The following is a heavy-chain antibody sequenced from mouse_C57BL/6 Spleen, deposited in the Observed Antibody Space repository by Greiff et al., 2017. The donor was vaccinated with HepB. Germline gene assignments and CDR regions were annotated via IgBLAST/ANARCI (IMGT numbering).Heavy chain of an antibody. CDR2: IDPENGDT. J-gene: IGHJ2*01. V-gene: IGHV14-4*01. CDR1: GFNIKDDY. CDR3: TTWRQLRLRDY. Sequence: VQLQQSGAELVRPGASVKLSCTASGFNIKDDYMHWVKQRPEQGLEWIGWIDPENGDTEYASKFQGKATITADTSSNTAYLPLSSLTSEDTAVYYCTTWRQLRLRDYWGQGTTLTVSS. D-gene: IGHD3-2*02.